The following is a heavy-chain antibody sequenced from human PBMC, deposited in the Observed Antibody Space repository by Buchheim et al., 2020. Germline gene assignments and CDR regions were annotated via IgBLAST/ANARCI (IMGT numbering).Heavy chain of an antibody. CDR2: LNQEGSEK. Sequence: EVLLVESGGGLVQPGGSLRLSCAASGVTFSRYWMTWVRQAPGKGLEWMAVLNQEGSEKYYVDSVKGRVTISGDNAKQSVFVQMHSLRVEDTAVYYCAITVDGTGSPIDYWGHGTL. CDR1: GVTFSRYW. D-gene: IGHD6-19*01. CDR3: AITVDGTGSPIDY. J-gene: IGHJ4*01. V-gene: IGHV3-7*01.